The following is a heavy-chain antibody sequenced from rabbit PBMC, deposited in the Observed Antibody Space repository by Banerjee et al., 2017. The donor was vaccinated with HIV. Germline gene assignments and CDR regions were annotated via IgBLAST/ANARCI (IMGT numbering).Heavy chain of an antibody. CDR3: ARGYADYPYNL. CDR2: IYAGSSGST. Sequence: QQQLEESGGGLVQPEGSLTLTCKASEFDFSGNAMSWVRQAPGKGLEWIACIYAGSSGSTYYTSWAKGRFTISKTSSTTVTLQMTSLTAADTATYFCARGYADYPYNLWGPGTLVTVS. CDR1: EFDFSGNA. J-gene: IGHJ4*01. D-gene: IGHD2-1*01. V-gene: IGHV1S45*01.